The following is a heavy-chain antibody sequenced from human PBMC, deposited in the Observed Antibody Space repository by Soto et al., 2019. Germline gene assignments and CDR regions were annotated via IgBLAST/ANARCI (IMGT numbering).Heavy chain of an antibody. CDR1: GYSFSDYH. D-gene: IGHD2-8*01. V-gene: IGHV1-2*04. Sequence: KVSCKASGYSFSDYHIHWVRQAPGQGLEWLGRINPKSGGTSSAQKFQGWVTMTRDTSISTAYMELTRLRSDDTAVYFCARGHSTDCSNGVCSFFYNHEMDVWGQGTTVTVSS. CDR2: INPKSGGT. J-gene: IGHJ6*02. CDR3: ARGHSTDCSNGVCSFFYNHEMDV.